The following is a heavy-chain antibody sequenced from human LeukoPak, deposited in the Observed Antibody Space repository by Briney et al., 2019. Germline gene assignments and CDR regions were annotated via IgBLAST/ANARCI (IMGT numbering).Heavy chain of an antibody. D-gene: IGHD2-2*01. CDR3: ITPLGYCSSASCRHGMDA. Sequence: ASVKVSCKVSGYSLTDLSMHWARQAPGKGLEWMGGYDPEHEETIYAQKFQGRVTMTEDTSSDTAYMELSSLRSEDTAVYYCITPLGYCSSASCRHGMDAWGQGTTVIVS. V-gene: IGHV1-24*01. CDR2: YDPEHEET. J-gene: IGHJ6*02. CDR1: GYSLTDLS.